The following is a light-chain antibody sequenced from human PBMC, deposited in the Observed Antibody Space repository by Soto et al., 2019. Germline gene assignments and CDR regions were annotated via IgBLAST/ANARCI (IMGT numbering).Light chain of an antibody. CDR1: QSLLHSNGYNY. V-gene: IGKV2-28*01. CDR3: MQALQLRT. CDR2: LGS. J-gene: IGKJ1*01. Sequence: DIVMTQSPLSLPVTPGEPASISCRSSQSLLHSNGYNYLDWYLQKPGQSPQLLIYLGSNRSSGGPDRFSGSGSGTDFTLKISRVEAEDVGVYYCMQALQLRTFGQGTKVEIK.